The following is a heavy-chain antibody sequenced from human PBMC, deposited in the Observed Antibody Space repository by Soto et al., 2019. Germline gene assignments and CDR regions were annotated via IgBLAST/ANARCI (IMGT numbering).Heavy chain of an antibody. CDR2: IYYSGST. Sequence: PSETLSLTCTVSGGSISSYYWSWIRQPPGKGLEWIGYIYYSGSTNYNPSLKSRVTISVDTSKNQFSLKLSSVTAADTAVYYCARLGYCSGGSCHSSSWFDPWGQGTLVTVSS. J-gene: IGHJ5*02. CDR3: ARLGYCSGGSCHSSSWFDP. D-gene: IGHD2-15*01. CDR1: GGSISSYY. V-gene: IGHV4-59*08.